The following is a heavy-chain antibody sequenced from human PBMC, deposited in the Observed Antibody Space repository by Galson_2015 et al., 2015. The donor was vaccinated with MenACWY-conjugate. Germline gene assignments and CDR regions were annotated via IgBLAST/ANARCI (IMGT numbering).Heavy chain of an antibody. Sequence: SLRLSCAASGITVTSHYMSWVRQAPGKGLEWVSIIYNDGTTYYADSVKGRFTISRDNSKNMFYLQMDSLRAEDTAVYYCARDRSLGWLYYWGQGALVNVSS. D-gene: IGHD5-12*01. V-gene: IGHV3-53*01. CDR1: GITVTSHY. CDR2: IYNDGTT. J-gene: IGHJ4*02. CDR3: ARDRSLGWLYY.